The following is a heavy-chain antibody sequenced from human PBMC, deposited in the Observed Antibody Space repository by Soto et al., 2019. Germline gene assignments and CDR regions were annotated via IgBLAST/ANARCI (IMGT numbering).Heavy chain of an antibody. J-gene: IGHJ4*02. CDR2: IIPIFGTA. Sequence: QVQLVQSGAEVKKPGSSVKVSCKASGGTFSSYAISWVRQAPGQGLEWMGGIIPIFGTANYAQKFQGRVTITADESTSTAYMELSSLRSEDTAVYYCVINYDYVWGSYRDYYFDYWGQGTLVTVSS. D-gene: IGHD3-16*02. CDR3: VINYDYVWGSYRDYYFDY. CDR1: GGTFSSYA. V-gene: IGHV1-69*01.